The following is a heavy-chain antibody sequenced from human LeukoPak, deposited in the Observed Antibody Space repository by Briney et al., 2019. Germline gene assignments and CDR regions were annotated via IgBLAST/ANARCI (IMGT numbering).Heavy chain of an antibody. Sequence: GGSLRLSCAASGFTFSSYAMHWVRQAPGKGLEWVAVISYDGSNKYYADSVKGRFTISRDNSKNTLYLQMNSLRAEDTAVYYCARESVVPGNIPDYWGQGTLVTVSS. V-gene: IGHV3-30-3*01. D-gene: IGHD2-15*01. CDR2: ISYDGSNK. CDR1: GFTFSSYA. CDR3: ARESVVPGNIPDY. J-gene: IGHJ4*02.